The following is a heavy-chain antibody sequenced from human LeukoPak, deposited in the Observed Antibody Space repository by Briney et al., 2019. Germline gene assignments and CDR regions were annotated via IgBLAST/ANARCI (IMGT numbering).Heavy chain of an antibody. J-gene: IGHJ4*02. D-gene: IGHD6-19*01. V-gene: IGHV4-59*08. CDR2: IYNSGST. CDR1: GGSISSYY. CDR3: ARPHSSGWYGAFDY. Sequence: SETLSLTCTVSGGSISSYYWSWIRQPPGKGLEWIGYIYNSGSTKYNPSLKSRVTISVDTSKNQLSLKLNSVTAADTAVYYCARPHSSGWYGAFDYWGQGTLVTVSS.